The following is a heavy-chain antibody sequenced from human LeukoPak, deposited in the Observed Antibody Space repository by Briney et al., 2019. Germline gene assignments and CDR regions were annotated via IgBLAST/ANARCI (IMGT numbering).Heavy chain of an antibody. V-gene: IGHV1-18*01. Sequence: GGSVKVSCKASGYTFTSYGISWVRQAPGQGLEWMGWISAYNGNTNYAQKLQGRVTMTTDTSTSTAYMELSSLRSEDTAVYYCARSGSWPTKYYYYYMDVWGKGTTVTVSS. J-gene: IGHJ6*03. CDR1: GYTFTSYG. CDR3: ARSGSWPTKYYYYYMDV. CDR2: ISAYNGNT. D-gene: IGHD6-13*01.